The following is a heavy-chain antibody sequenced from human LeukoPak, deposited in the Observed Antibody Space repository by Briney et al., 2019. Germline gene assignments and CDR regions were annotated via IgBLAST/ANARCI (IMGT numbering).Heavy chain of an antibody. J-gene: IGHJ4*02. Sequence: GGSLRLSCAASGYTFSGSAMHWVRQASGKGLEWVGRIRSKANSYATAYAASVKGRFTISRDDSKNTLYLQMNSLKTEDTAVYYCTTDSYGSGSYYYFDYWGQGTLVTVSS. V-gene: IGHV3-73*01. CDR3: TTDSYGSGSYYYFDY. D-gene: IGHD3-10*01. CDR2: IRSKANSYAT. CDR1: GYTFSGSA.